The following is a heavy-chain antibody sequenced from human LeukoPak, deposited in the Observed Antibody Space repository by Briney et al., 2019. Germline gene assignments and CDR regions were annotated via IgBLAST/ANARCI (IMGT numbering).Heavy chain of an antibody. D-gene: IGHD3-22*01. CDR3: ASQSSGYYLGWFDP. Sequence: SETLSLTCTVSGGSISSYYWSWIRQPPGKGLEWIGYTYYSGSTNYNPSLKSRVTISVDTSKNQFSLKLSSVTAADTAVYYCASQSSGYYLGWFDPWGQGTLVTVSS. J-gene: IGHJ5*02. CDR2: TYYSGST. V-gene: IGHV4-59*01. CDR1: GGSISSYY.